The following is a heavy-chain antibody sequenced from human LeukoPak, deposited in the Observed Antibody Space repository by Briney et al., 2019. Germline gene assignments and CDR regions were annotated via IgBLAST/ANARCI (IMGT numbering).Heavy chain of an antibody. Sequence: SETLSLTCAVYGGSFSGYCWSWIRQPPGKGLEWIGAISHSGSTNYNPSLKSRVTISVDTSKNQLSLKLSSVTAADTAVYYCARHEELLPYYFDYWGQGTLVTVSS. J-gene: IGHJ4*02. CDR3: ARHEELLPYYFDY. V-gene: IGHV4-34*01. CDR1: GGSFSGYC. CDR2: ISHSGST. D-gene: IGHD1-7*01.